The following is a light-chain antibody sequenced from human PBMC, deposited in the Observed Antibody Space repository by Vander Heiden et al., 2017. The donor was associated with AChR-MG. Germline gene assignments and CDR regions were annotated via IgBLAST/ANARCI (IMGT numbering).Light chain of an antibody. J-gene: IGKJ3*01. CDR1: QSISSY. Sequence: DIQMTQSPSSLSASVGDRVTITCRASQSISSYLNWYQQKPGKAPKLLIYAASSWQSGVPSRFSGSGSGTDFTRTISSLQPEDFATYYCQQSYSTPRVTFGPGTKVDIK. V-gene: IGKV1-39*01. CDR2: AAS. CDR3: QQSYSTPRVT.